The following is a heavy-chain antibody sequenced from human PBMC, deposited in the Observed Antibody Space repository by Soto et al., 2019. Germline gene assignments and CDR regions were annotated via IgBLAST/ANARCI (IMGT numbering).Heavy chain of an antibody. V-gene: IGHV1-46*01. CDR2: INPSGGNT. CDR1: GYTFTTYY. D-gene: IGHD2-21*01. Sequence: ASVNVSCKASGYTFTTYYMHWVRQAPGQGLEWMGIINPSGGNTSYLHKFQGRVTMTRDTYTSKDHMELSRLRSEDRAVYYCAGGDFDSWGQATLVTVSS. CDR3: AGGDFDS. J-gene: IGHJ4*02.